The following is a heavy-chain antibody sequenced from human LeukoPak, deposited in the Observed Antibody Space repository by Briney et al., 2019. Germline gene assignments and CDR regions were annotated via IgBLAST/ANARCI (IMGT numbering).Heavy chain of an antibody. J-gene: IGHJ6*03. CDR3: ARNGYSSGWPPSNYYYYMDV. V-gene: IGHV1-18*01. D-gene: IGHD6-19*01. Sequence: GASVKLSCKASVYTLVSYGIRWVRHAPGQAREWMGCNTAYNGYTIYTQKFQGRDPMNTDTHPRTPYRAQRSLSCDDTRVFFCARNGYSSGWPPSNYYYYMDVWGKGTTVTVSS. CDR1: VYTLVSYG. CDR2: NTAYNGYT.